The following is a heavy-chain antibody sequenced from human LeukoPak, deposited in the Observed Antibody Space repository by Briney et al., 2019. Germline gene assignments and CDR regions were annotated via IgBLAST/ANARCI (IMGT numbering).Heavy chain of an antibody. CDR2: ISYDGSNK. V-gene: IGHV3-30*18. J-gene: IGHJ4*02. CDR3: AEDGGSSGWYGDY. Sequence: GGSLRLSCAASGFTFSSYGMHWVRQAPGKGLEWVAVISYDGSNKYYADSVKGRFTISRDNSKNTLYLQMNSLRAEDTAVYYCAEDGGSSGWYGDYWGQGTLVTVSS. CDR1: GFTFSSYG. D-gene: IGHD6-19*01.